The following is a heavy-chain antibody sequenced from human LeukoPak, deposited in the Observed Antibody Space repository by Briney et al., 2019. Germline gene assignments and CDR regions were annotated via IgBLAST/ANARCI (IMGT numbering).Heavy chain of an antibody. CDR2: IRSKAYGGTT. J-gene: IGHJ6*03. CDR3: TRDRGLTSGVYDYYYMDV. V-gene: IGHV3-49*04. CDR1: GFTFGDYA. D-gene: IGHD2-8*01. Sequence: PGGSLRLSCTASGFTFGDYAMSWVRQAPGKGLEWVGFIRSKAYGGTTEYAASVKGRFTISRDDSKSIAYLQMNSLKTEDTAVYYCTRDRGLTSGVYDYYYMDVRGKGTTVTVSS.